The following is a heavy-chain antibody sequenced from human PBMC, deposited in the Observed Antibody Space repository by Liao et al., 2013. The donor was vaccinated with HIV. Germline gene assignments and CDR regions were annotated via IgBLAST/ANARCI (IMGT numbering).Heavy chain of an antibody. Sequence: QVQLQQWGAGLLKPSETLSLTCAVSGASLDGYYCSWIRQAPGRGLEWVGEAIANVRTNYSPSLKGRVTISVDTSKREFSLKLNSVTVADTAVYYCARGDYNSRTRAWGQGILVTVSS. J-gene: IGHJ1*01. CDR1: GASLDGYY. CDR2: AIANVRT. CDR3: ARGDYNSRTRA. V-gene: IGHV4-34*02. D-gene: IGHD4/OR15-4a*01.